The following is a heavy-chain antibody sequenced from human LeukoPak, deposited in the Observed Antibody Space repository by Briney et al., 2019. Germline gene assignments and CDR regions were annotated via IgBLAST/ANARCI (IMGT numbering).Heavy chain of an antibody. V-gene: IGHV3-66*01. Sequence: GGSLRLSCAASGFTVSSNYMSWVRQAPGKGLEWVSVIYSGGSTYYADSVKGRFTISRDNSRNTLYLQMNSLRAEDTAVYYCARGLYSSGWYDYWGQGTLVTVSP. J-gene: IGHJ4*02. CDR2: IYSGGST. D-gene: IGHD6-19*01. CDR3: ARGLYSSGWYDY. CDR1: GFTVSSNY.